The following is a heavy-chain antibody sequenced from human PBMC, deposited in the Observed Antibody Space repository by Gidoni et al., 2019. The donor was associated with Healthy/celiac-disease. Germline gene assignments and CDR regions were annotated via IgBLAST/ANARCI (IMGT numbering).Heavy chain of an antibody. D-gene: IGHD3-9*01. V-gene: IGHV4-34*01. J-gene: IGHJ4*02. CDR2: INHSGST. CDR3: ARSPRAYYDILTGYYTYFDY. CDR1: GGSFSGYY. Sequence: QVQLQQWGAGLLKPSATLSLTFAVYGGSFSGYYWLWIRQPPGKGLEWIGEINHSGSTNYNPSLKSRVTISVDTSKNQFSLKLSSVTAADTAVYYCARSPRAYYDILTGYYTYFDYWGQGTLVTVSS.